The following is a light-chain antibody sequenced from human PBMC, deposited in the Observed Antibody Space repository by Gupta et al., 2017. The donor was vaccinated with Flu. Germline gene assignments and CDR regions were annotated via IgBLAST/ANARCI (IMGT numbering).Light chain of an antibody. J-gene: IGKJ4*01. V-gene: IGKV3-11*01. CDR1: QSVNYY. Sequence: IVLTQSPATLSLSPGDRATLSCRASQSVNYYLDWYQQRPGQAPRLLIYDASKRAIGVPVRFSGSGSGTDFTLTSSSLQHEDFEVYYWQQRNDLFTFGGGTKLEIK. CDR2: DAS. CDR3: QQRNDLFT.